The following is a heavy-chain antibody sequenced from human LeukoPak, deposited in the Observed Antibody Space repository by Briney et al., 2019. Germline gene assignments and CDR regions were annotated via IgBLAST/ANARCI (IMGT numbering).Heavy chain of an antibody. D-gene: IGHD6-19*01. CDR2: IKQDGSEK. J-gene: IGHJ4*02. Sequence: GGSLRLSCAASGFTFSSYAMIWVRQAPGKGLEWVANIKQDGSEKYYVDSVKGRFTISRDNAKNSLYLQMNSLRAEDTAVYYCATLPWGIAVAGDYWGQGTLVTVSS. V-gene: IGHV3-7*01. CDR3: ATLPWGIAVAGDY. CDR1: GFTFSSYA.